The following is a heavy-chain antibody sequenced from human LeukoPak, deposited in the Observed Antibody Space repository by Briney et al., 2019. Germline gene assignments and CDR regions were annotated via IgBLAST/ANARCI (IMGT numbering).Heavy chain of an antibody. CDR3: ARLDYYDSSGPLGGY. J-gene: IGHJ4*02. V-gene: IGHV1-69*13. D-gene: IGHD3-22*01. Sequence: SVKVSFKASGGTFSSYAISWVRQAPGQGLEWMGGIIPIFGTANYAQKFQGRVTITADESTSTAYMELSSLRSEDTAVYYCARLDYYDSSGPLGGYWGQGTLVTVSS. CDR1: GGTFSSYA. CDR2: IIPIFGTA.